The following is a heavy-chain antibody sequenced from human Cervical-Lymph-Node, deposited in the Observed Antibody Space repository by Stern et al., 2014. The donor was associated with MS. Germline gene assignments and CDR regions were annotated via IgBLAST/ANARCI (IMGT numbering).Heavy chain of an antibody. Sequence: QVQLQESGPGLVKPSQTLSLTCTVSGGSISSGDYYWSWIRQPPGKGLEWLGYIYYSGSTYYNPFIKSRVSILVATFKHQFSLKLSSVTAADTAVYYCASANCSSTSCPNWFDPWGQGTLVTVSS. D-gene: IGHD2-2*01. V-gene: IGHV4-30-4*01. CDR3: ASANCSSTSCPNWFDP. CDR1: GGSISSGDYY. J-gene: IGHJ5*02. CDR2: IYYSGST.